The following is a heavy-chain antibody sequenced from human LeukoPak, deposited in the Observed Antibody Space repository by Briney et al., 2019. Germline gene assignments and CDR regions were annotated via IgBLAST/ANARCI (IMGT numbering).Heavy chain of an antibody. D-gene: IGHD2-8*02. V-gene: IGHV3-48*02. CDR3: VTRYCSVGVCYLNY. CDR1: GFTFSSYW. CDR2: ISSSGSTI. Sequence: GGSLRLSCAASGFTFSSYWMSWVRQAPGKGLEWVSYISSSGSTIYYADSVKGRFTISRDNAKNSLYLQMSSLRDEDTAVYYCVTRYCSVGVCYLNYWGQGTLVTVSS. J-gene: IGHJ4*02.